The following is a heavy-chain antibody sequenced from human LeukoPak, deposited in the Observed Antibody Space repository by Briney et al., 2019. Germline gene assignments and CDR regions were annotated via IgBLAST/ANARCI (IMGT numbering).Heavy chain of an antibody. V-gene: IGHV1-2*02. J-gene: IGHJ4*02. CDR1: GYAFTGYY. CDR3: ARDQYYYDSSGYPY. D-gene: IGHD3-22*01. CDR2: INPNSGGT. Sequence: GASVKVSCKASGYAFTGYYMHWVRQAPGQGLEWMGWINPNSGGTNYAQKFQGRVTMTRDTSISTAYMELSRLRSDDTAVYYCARDQYYYDSSGYPYWGQGTLVTVSS.